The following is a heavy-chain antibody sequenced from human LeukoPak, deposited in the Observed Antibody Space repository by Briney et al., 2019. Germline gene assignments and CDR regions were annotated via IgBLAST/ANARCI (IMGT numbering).Heavy chain of an antibody. J-gene: IGHJ6*02. CDR1: GYTFTSYG. CDR2: ISAYNGNT. V-gene: IGHV1-18*01. CDR3: ASGGDSSYYGMDV. Sequence: ASVTVSYKASGYTFTSYGISWVRQAPGQGREGMGWISAYNGNTNYAQKLQGRVTMTTDTSTSTAYMELRSLRSDDTAVYYCASGGDSSYYGMDVWGQGTTVTVSS. D-gene: IGHD6-19*01.